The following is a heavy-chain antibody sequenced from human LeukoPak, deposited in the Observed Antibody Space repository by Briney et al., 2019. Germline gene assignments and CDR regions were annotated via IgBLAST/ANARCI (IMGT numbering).Heavy chain of an antibody. CDR3: ASSLIVYGMDV. Sequence: SETLSLTCTVSGGSISSYYWSWIRQPPGKGLEWIGYIYYSGSTNYNPSLKSRVTISEDTSKNQFSLKLSSVTAADTAVYYCASSLIVYGMDVWGQGTTVTVSS. CDR1: GGSISSYY. D-gene: IGHD2-21*01. V-gene: IGHV4-59*01. J-gene: IGHJ6*02. CDR2: IYYSGST.